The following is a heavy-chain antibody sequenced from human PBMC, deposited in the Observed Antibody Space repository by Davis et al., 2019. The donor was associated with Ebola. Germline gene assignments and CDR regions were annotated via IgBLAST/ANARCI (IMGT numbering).Heavy chain of an antibody. D-gene: IGHD2/OR15-2a*01. CDR2: LGTSADT. J-gene: IGHJ3*01. V-gene: IGHV3-23*01. Sequence: PGGSLRLSCAASGFIFRNYVMSWVRQAPGKGLEWVSTLGTSADTYYADSVKGRFTISRDNSKNTLHLQMNSLRVEDTAIYYCVKDTSNIWFDVWGQGTLVTVSS. CDR3: VKDTSNIWFDV. CDR1: GFIFRNYV.